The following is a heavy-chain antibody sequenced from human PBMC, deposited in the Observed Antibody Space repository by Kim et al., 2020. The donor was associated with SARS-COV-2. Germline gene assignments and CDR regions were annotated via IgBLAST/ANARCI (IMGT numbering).Heavy chain of an antibody. V-gene: IGHV4-4*02. D-gene: IGHD2-2*01. Sequence: SETLSLTCAVSGGSISSSNWWSWVRQPPGKGLEWIGEIYHSGSTNYNPSLKSRVTISVDKSKNQFSLKLSSVTAADTAVHYCASTYCSSTSCYYYYYGMDVWGQGTTVTVSS. CDR2: IYHSGST. J-gene: IGHJ6*02. CDR3: ASTYCSSTSCYYYYYGMDV. CDR1: GGSISSSNW.